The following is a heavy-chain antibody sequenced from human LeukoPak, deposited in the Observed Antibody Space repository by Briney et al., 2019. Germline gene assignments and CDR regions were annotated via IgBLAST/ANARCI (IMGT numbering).Heavy chain of an antibody. D-gene: IGHD4-17*01. V-gene: IGHV3-53*01. CDR3: ARRAGEYSHPYDY. J-gene: IGHJ4*02. Sequence: GGSLRLSCAASGFIVNNKYMTWVRQAPGKGLEWVSLIYNDGRTYYADSVKGRCTISRDNSKNTLYLQMNSLRVEDTAVYYCARRAGEYSHPYDYWGQGTLVTVSS. CDR2: IYNDGRT. CDR1: GFIVNNKY.